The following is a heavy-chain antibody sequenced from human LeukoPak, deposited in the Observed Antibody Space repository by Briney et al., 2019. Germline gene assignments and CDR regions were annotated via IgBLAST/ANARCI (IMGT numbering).Heavy chain of an antibody. D-gene: IGHD2-2*01. CDR2: ISGSGGST. Sequence: PGGSLRLSCAASGFTFSSYAMSWVRQAPGKGLEWVSAISGSGGSTYYADSVKGRFTISRDNSKNTLYLQMNSLRAEDTAVYYCVAYIVVVPAAMYDAFDIWGQGTMVTVSS. J-gene: IGHJ3*02. CDR3: VAYIVVVPAAMYDAFDI. CDR1: GFTFSSYA. V-gene: IGHV3-23*01.